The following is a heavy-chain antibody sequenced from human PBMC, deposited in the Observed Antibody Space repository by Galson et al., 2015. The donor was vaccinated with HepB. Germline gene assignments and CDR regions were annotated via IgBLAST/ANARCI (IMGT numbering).Heavy chain of an antibody. V-gene: IGHV3-30*02. CDR2: TRYDGSNQ. CDR3: AKGPVFEWELQPYFDY. J-gene: IGHJ4*02. D-gene: IGHD1-26*01. CDR1: GFTFNSFG. Sequence: SLRLSCAASGFTFNSFGMHWVRQAPGKGLEWVAFTRYDGSNQYYADSVKGRFTISRDNSKNTLYLQMNSLRGEDTAVYYCAKGPVFEWELQPYFDYWGQGTLVTVSS.